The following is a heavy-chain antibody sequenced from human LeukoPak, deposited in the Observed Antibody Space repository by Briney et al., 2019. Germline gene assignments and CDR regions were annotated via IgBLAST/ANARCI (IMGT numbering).Heavy chain of an antibody. CDR2: IIPIFGTA. D-gene: IGHD5-24*01. V-gene: IGHV1-69*05. J-gene: IGHJ4*02. CDR3: AMRRDGYNYLPDY. Sequence: SVKVSCKASGGTFSSYAISWVRQAPGQGLEWMGGIIPIFGTANYAQKFQGRVTITTDESTGTAYMELSSLRSEDTAVFYCAMRRDGYNYLPDYWGQGTLVTVSS. CDR1: GGTFSSYA.